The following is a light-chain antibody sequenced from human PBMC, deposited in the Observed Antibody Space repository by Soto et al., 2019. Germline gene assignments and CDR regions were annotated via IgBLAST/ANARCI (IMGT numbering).Light chain of an antibody. V-gene: IGLV2-14*02. J-gene: IGLJ2*01. CDR3: SSYTSSSTVV. Sequence: QSALTQPASVSGSPGQSITISCTGTSTDPATYDLVSWYQQHPGKAPQLIIYEVAKRPSGVSNRFSGSKSGNTASLTISGLQAEDEADYYCSSYTSSSTVVFGGGTKVTVL. CDR1: STDPATYDL. CDR2: EVA.